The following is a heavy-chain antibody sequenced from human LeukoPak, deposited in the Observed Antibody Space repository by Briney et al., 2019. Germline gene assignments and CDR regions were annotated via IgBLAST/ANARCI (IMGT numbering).Heavy chain of an antibody. CDR3: ARVGPLWFGELFTPLPYYYYYGMDV. D-gene: IGHD3-10*01. V-gene: IGHV3-23*01. CDR2: ISGGGGST. CDR1: GFTFSSYA. J-gene: IGHJ6*02. Sequence: PGGSLRLSCAASGFTFSSYAMSWVRQAPGKGLEWVSAISGGGGSTYYADSVKGRFTISRDNAKNSLYLQMNSLRDEDTAVYYCARVGPLWFGELFTPLPYYYYYGMDVWGQGTTVTVSS.